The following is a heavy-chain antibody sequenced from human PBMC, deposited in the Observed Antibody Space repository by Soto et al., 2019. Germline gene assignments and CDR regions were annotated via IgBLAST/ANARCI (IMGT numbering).Heavy chain of an antibody. Sequence: QVQLVQSGAEVKKPGSSVKVSCKASGGTFSSYAISWVRQAPGQGLEWMGGIIPIFGTANYAQKFQGRVTITADESTSTAYRELGSLRSQDTAVYYCARRGVVVAATPYYYYGMDVWGQGTTVTVSS. CDR2: IIPIFGTA. J-gene: IGHJ6*02. CDR3: ARRGVVVAATPYYYYGMDV. V-gene: IGHV1-69*01. CDR1: GGTFSSYA. D-gene: IGHD2-15*01.